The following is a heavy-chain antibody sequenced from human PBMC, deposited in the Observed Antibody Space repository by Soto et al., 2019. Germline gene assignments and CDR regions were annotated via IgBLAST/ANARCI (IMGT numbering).Heavy chain of an antibody. Sequence: TLSLTCSVYGGSFSGYYWSWIRQPPGKGLEWIGEINHSGSTNYNPSLKSRVTISVDTSKNQFSLKLSSVTAADTAVYYCARVASYSNYYFDYWGQGTLVTVSS. CDR1: GGSFSGYY. D-gene: IGHD4-4*01. CDR3: ARVASYSNYYFDY. J-gene: IGHJ4*02. V-gene: IGHV4-34*01. CDR2: INHSGST.